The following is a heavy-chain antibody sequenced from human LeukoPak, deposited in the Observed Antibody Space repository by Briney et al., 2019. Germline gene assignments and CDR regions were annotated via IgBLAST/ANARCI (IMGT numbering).Heavy chain of an antibody. J-gene: IGHJ3*02. V-gene: IGHV3-73*01. CDR2: IRSKANGYPT. CDR3: TRLAGGDAFDI. D-gene: IGHD2-15*01. Sequence: GGSLRLSCAASGFTFSGSAMHWVRQAPGKGREWGGRIRSKANGYPTAYGASVKGRFIISRDDSQRATYVQMNSLKIEDTAVYYCTRLAGGDAFDIWGPGTMVTVSS. CDR1: GFTFSGSA.